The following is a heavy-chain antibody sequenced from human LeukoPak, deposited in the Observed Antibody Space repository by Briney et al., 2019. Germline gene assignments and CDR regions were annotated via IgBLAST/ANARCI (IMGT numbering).Heavy chain of an antibody. J-gene: IGHJ3*02. V-gene: IGHV1-3*01. D-gene: IGHD2-15*01. Sequence: ASVKVSCKASGYTFTSYAMHWVRQAPGQRLEWMGWINAGNGNTEYSQKFQGRVTITRDTSASTAYMELSSLRSEDTAVYYCARVPQYCSGGSCYSESAFDIWGQGTMVTVSS. CDR3: ARVPQYCSGGSCYSESAFDI. CDR2: INAGNGNT. CDR1: GYTFTSYA.